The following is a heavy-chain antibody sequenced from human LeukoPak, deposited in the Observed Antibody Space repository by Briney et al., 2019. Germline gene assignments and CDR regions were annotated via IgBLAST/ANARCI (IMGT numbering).Heavy chain of an antibody. D-gene: IGHD3-9*01. CDR1: GFTFSNAW. J-gene: IGHJ4*02. Sequence: GGSLRLSCAASGFTFSNAWMSWVRQAPGKGLEWVGRIKSKTDGGTTDYAAPVKGRLTISRDDSKNTLYLQMNSLKTEDTAVYYCTTVSLQRYFDWLYLDYWGQGTLVTVSS. CDR2: IKSKTDGGTT. CDR3: TTVSLQRYFDWLYLDY. V-gene: IGHV3-15*01.